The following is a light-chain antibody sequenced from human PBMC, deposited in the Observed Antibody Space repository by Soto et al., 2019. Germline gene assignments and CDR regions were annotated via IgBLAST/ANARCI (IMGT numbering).Light chain of an antibody. CDR2: AAS. J-gene: IGKJ1*01. Sequence: VIWMTQSPSLLSASTGYRVAISCRMSQGISSYLAWYQQKPGKAPELLIYAASTLQSGAPSRFSGSGSGTEFTLTISSLQPGDFATYYCQHYNSYGTFGQGTKVDIK. CDR3: QHYNSYGT. V-gene: IGKV1D-8*03. CDR1: QGISSY.